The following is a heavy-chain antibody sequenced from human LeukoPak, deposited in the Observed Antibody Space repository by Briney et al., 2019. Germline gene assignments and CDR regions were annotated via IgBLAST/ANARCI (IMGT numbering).Heavy chain of an antibody. CDR3: AKDRHAPGRYDS. V-gene: IGHV3-53*01. CDR1: EFSVGSNY. CDR2: IYSGGST. Sequence: GGSLRLSCAASEFSVGSNYMTWVRQAPGKGLEWVSLIYSGGSTYYADSVKGRFTISRDNTKNTLYLQMNSLRAEDTAVYYCAKDRHAPGRYDSWGQGTLVTVSS. J-gene: IGHJ5*01.